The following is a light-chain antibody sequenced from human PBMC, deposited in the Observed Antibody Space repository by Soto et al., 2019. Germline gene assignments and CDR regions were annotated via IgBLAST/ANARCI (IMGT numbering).Light chain of an antibody. Sequence: DIQMTQSPSTLSASVGDRVTITCRDSQSISFWLAWYQQTPGKAPKLVXYDASSLESGVPSRFSGSRSGTEFTLTISSLQPDDFATYYCQQYNSYSPLTFGGGTKVDIK. V-gene: IGKV1-5*01. J-gene: IGKJ4*01. CDR2: DAS. CDR3: QQYNSYSPLT. CDR1: QSISFW.